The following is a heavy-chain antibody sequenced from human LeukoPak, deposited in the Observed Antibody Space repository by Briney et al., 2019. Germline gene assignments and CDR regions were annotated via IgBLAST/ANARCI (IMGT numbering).Heavy chain of an antibody. J-gene: IGHJ1*01. Sequence: GGSLRLSCAASGFTFSSYSMNWVRQAPGKGLEWVSSISSSSSYIYYADSVKGRFTISRDNAKNSLYLQMNSLRAEDTAVYYCARGVKYYDFWSGYYTEPFQHWGQGTLVTVSS. V-gene: IGHV3-21*01. CDR2: ISSSSSYI. CDR3: ARGVKYYDFWSGYYTEPFQH. CDR1: GFTFSSYS. D-gene: IGHD3-3*01.